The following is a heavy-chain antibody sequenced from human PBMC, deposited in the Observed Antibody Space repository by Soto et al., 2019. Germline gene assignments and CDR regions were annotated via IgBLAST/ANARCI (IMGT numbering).Heavy chain of an antibody. D-gene: IGHD4-4*01. J-gene: IGHJ4*02. V-gene: IGHV3-30*18. Sequence: GGSLRLSCAASGFTFSSYGMHWVRQAPGKGLEWVAVISYDGSNKYYADSVKGRFTISRDNSKNTLYLQMNSLRAEDTAVYYCAKDLGRTTVTTAFDYWGQGTLVTVSS. CDR3: AKDLGRTTVTTAFDY. CDR2: ISYDGSNK. CDR1: GFTFSSYG.